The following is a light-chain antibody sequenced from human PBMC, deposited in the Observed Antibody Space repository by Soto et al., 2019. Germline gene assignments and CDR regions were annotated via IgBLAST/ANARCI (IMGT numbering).Light chain of an antibody. CDR3: ISHAGASNV. CDR2: EVN. CDR1: SSDVGATDY. Sequence: QSALTQPPSASGSPGQSVAISCTGTSSDVGATDYVSWYQQHSGKAPKLLLYEVNKRPSGVPDRFSGSKSGNTASLTVSARRADYEADYYCISHAGASNVLGTGTKLTVL. V-gene: IGLV2-8*01. J-gene: IGLJ1*01.